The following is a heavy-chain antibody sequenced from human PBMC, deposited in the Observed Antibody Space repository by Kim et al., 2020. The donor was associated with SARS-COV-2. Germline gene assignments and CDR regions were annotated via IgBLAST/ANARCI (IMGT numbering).Heavy chain of an antibody. Sequence: GGSLRLSCAASGFTFSSYAMSWVRQAPGKGLEWVSAISGSGGSTYYADSVKGRFTISRDNSKNTLYLQMNSLRAEDTAVYYCAKDYTSYGSRPPAYWGQGTLVTVSS. CDR3: AKDYTSYGSRPPAY. CDR2: ISGSGGST. V-gene: IGHV3-23*01. D-gene: IGHD5-18*01. CDR1: GFTFSSYA. J-gene: IGHJ4*02.